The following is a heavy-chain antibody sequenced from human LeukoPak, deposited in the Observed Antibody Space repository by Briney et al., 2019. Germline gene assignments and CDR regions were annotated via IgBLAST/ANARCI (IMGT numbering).Heavy chain of an antibody. CDR2: MNPNSGNT. D-gene: IGHD3-3*01. J-gene: IGHJ6*02. CDR1: GYTFTSYD. CDR3: ARGLPPRPYYDFWSGYYRSPYGMDV. V-gene: IGHV1-8*01. Sequence: ASVTVSCKASGYTFTSYDINWVRQATGQGLEWMGWMNPNSGNTGYAQKFQGRVTMTRNTSISTAYMELSSLRSEDTAVYYCARGLPPRPYYDFWSGYYRSPYGMDVWGQGTTVTVSS.